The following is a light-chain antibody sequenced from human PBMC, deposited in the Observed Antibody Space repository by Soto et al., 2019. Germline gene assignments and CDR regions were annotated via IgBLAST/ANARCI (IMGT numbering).Light chain of an antibody. J-gene: IGKJ5*01. V-gene: IGKV3-20*01. CDR3: QQYGGSPIT. CDR2: GAS. CDR1: QSVTTK. Sequence: ENVLTQSPDTLSLSPGARDPLSCRASQSVTTKLAWYQHKPGQAPRLLISGASSRASGVPDRFSGSGSETDFTLIISRLQPEDFALYYCQQYGGSPITFGQGTRLEIK.